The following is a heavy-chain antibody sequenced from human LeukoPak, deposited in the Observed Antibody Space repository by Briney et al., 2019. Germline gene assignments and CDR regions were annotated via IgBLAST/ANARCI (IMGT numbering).Heavy chain of an antibody. V-gene: IGHV3-23*01. J-gene: IGHJ3*02. Sequence: GGSLRLSCAASGFAFSSYAVSWVRQAPGKGLEWVSSISGSGGSTYYADSVKGRLTISRDNSKNTLYLQMNSLRAEDTAVYYCAKSRLSGINDAFDIWGQGTMVTVSS. CDR3: AKSRLSGINDAFDI. CDR1: GFAFSSYA. CDR2: ISGSGGST. D-gene: IGHD3-3*01.